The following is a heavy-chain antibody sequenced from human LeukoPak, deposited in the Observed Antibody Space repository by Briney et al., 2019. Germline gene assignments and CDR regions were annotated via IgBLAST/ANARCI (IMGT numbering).Heavy chain of an antibody. CDR2: IIPILDKA. V-gene: IGHV1-69*04. Sequence: SVKVSCKASGGTFSSYAITWVRQAPGQGLEWMGRIIPILDKANYAQKFQGRFTIIADKSTSTAYMELNSLRFEDTAVYYCARGDYYGSSSPWFDPWGQGTLVTVSS. CDR1: GGTFSSYA. D-gene: IGHD3-10*01. J-gene: IGHJ5*02. CDR3: ARGDYYGSSSPWFDP.